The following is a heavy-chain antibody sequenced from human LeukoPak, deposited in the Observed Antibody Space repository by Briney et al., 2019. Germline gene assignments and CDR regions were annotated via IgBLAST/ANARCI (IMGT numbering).Heavy chain of an antibody. CDR3: ARGGRDGYRYFDY. D-gene: IGHD5-24*01. J-gene: IGHJ4*02. Sequence: GESLQISCQTSGSIFPNYWIAWVRPLPGEGLEWMGSIYGDDSDTRYSPSFEGQVTISADKAITTAYLQWSSLKASDTAMYYCARGGRDGYRYFDYWGQGTLVTVSS. CDR1: GSIFPNYW. V-gene: IGHV5-51*01. CDR2: IYGDDSDT.